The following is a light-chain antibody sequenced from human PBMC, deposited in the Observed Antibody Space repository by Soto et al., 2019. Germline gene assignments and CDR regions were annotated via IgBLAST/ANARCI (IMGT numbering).Light chain of an antibody. CDR2: GAS. CDR1: QSVSSSY. CDR3: QQYGSSRTWT. V-gene: IGKV3-20*01. J-gene: IGKJ1*01. Sequence: EIVLAQSPGTLSLSPGERATFACRASQSVSSSYLAWYQQKPGQAPRLLIYGASSRATGIPDRFSGSGSGTDFTLTISRLEPEDFAVYYCQQYGSSRTWTFGQGTKVDI.